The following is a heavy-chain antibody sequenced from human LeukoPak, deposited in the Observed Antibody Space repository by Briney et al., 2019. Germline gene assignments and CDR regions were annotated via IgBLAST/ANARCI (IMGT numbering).Heavy chain of an antibody. Sequence: HPGGSLSLSCAVSGFIFSRNWMAWLRQAPGKGLEWVADIKEDGSEKYYVDSVKGRFTISRDNAKNSLYLQMNSLTAEDTAVYYCAGKWIWGQGTLVTVSS. D-gene: IGHD5-12*01. CDR1: GFIFSRNW. CDR2: IKEDGSEK. J-gene: IGHJ4*02. CDR3: AGKWI. V-gene: IGHV3-7*03.